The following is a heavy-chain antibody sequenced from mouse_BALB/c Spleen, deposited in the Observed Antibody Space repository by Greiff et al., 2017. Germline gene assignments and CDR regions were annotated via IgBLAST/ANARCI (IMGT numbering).Heavy chain of an antibody. CDR1: GYAFTNYL. CDR2: INPGSGGT. Sequence: QVQLQQSGAELVRPGTSVKVSCKASGYAFTNYLIEWVKQRPGQGLEWIGVINPGSGGTNYNEKFKGKATLTADKSSSTAYMQLSSLTSDDSAVYFCARSWGNYYFDYWGQGTTLTVSS. J-gene: IGHJ2*01. D-gene: IGHD2-1*01. V-gene: IGHV1-54*01. CDR3: ARSWGNYYFDY.